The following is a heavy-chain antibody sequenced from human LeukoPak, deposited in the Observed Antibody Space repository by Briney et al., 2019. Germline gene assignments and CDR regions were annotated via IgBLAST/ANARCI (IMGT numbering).Heavy chain of an antibody. V-gene: IGHV1-8*01. CDR3: ARGQWELGWFDP. D-gene: IGHD1-26*01. CDR1: GYTLTSYD. J-gene: IGHJ5*02. Sequence: ASVKVSCKASGYTLTSYDINWVRQATGQGLEWMGWMNPNSGNTGYAQKFQGRVTMTRNTSISTAYMELSSLRSEDTAVYYCARGQWELGWFDPWGQGTLVTVSS. CDR2: MNPNSGNT.